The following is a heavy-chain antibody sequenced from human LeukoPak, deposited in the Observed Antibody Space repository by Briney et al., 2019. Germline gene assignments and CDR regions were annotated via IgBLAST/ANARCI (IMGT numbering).Heavy chain of an antibody. Sequence: PSETLSLTCTVSGYSISSGYYWGWIRQPPGKGLEWIGSIYHSGSTYYNPSLKSRVTISVDTSKNQFSLKLSSVTAADTAVYYCARSMTTVTHPDYWGQGTLVTVSS. CDR1: GYSISSGYY. J-gene: IGHJ4*02. CDR3: ARSMTTVTHPDY. D-gene: IGHD4-17*01. V-gene: IGHV4-38-2*02. CDR2: IYHSGST.